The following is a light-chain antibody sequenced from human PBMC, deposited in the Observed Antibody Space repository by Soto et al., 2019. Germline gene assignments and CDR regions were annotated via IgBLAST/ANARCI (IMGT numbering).Light chain of an antibody. J-gene: IGLJ1*01. CDR1: SSDVGAYNY. CDR3: SAFATSRAYV. Sequence: QSALTQPASVSRSPGQSITISCTGTSSDVGAYNYVSWYQQQSGKAPKLLIHEVFNRPAGVSNRFSGSKSGNTASLTISGLQAEDEADYYCSAFATSRAYVFGIGTKLTVL. CDR2: EVF. V-gene: IGLV2-14*01.